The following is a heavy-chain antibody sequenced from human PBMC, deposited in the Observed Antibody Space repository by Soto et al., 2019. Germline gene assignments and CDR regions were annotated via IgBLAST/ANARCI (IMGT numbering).Heavy chain of an antibody. Sequence: XDSLKVSWKCSGYGFTSYLIGWVLQMPGKGLEWMGIIYPGDSDTRYSPSFQGQVTISADKSISTAYLQWSSLKASDTAMYYCARLGYSRSSRYYYYGMDVWGQGTTVTVSS. V-gene: IGHV5-51*01. CDR3: ARLGYSRSSRYYYYGMDV. D-gene: IGHD6-6*01. CDR2: IYPGDSDT. J-gene: IGHJ6*02. CDR1: GYGFTSYL.